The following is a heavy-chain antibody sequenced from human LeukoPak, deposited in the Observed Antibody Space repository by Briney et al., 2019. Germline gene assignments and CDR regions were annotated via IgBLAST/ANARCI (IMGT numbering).Heavy chain of an antibody. Sequence: SETLSLTYTVSGGSMSGAYWSWIRQPPGKGLEWIGYVFFTGNTNYNPSLGSRVTISVDRSKNQFSLKLSSVTAADTAVYYCARADLGPYEKYYYYYMDVWGKGTTVTVSS. J-gene: IGHJ6*03. D-gene: IGHD3-3*01. CDR1: GGSMSGAY. CDR3: ARADLGPYEKYYYYYMDV. CDR2: VFFTGNT. V-gene: IGHV4-59*12.